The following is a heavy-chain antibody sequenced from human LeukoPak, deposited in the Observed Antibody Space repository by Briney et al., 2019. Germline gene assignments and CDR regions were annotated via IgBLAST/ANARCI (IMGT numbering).Heavy chain of an antibody. CDR1: GYTFTSYD. Sequence: GASVKVSCKASGYTFTSYDINWVRQATGQGLEWMGWMNPNSGNTGYAQKFQGRVTITRNTSISTAYMELSSLRSEDTAVYYYARGRWFGELNYHDMDVWGQGTTVTVSS. CDR2: MNPNSGNT. J-gene: IGHJ6*02. CDR3: ARGRWFGELNYHDMDV. D-gene: IGHD3-10*01. V-gene: IGHV1-8*03.